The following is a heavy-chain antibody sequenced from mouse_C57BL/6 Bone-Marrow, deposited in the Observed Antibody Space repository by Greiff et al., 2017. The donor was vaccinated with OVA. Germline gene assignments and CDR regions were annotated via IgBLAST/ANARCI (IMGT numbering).Heavy chain of an antibody. V-gene: IGHV5-6*01. CDR3: ASRSTYYNYNVCWFAY. CDR2: ISSGGSYT. CDR1: GFTFSSYG. D-gene: IGHD2-12*01. Sequence: EVHLVESGGDLVKPGGSLKLSCAASGFTFSSYGMSRVRQTPDKRLEWVATISSGGSYTNYPDSVKGRFTLSRDNAKNALYLQMSSLKSENTTMYYCASRSTYYNYNVCWFAYWGQGTLVTVSA. J-gene: IGHJ3*01.